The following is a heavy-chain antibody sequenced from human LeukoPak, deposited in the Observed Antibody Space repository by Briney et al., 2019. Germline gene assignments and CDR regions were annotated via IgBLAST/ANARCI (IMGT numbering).Heavy chain of an antibody. V-gene: IGHV4-30-4*08. CDR1: GDSISSADYY. CDR2: IYSSGST. CDR3: ARDQWATIHYYYGMDV. Sequence: SQTLSLTCTVSGDSISSADYYWTWIRQPPGKGLELVGFIYSSGSTKYNPFLKSRVTISAATFKTQFSLKLSYATAADTAVYYCARDQWATIHYYYGMDVWGQGTTVTVSS. D-gene: IGHD5-12*01. J-gene: IGHJ6*02.